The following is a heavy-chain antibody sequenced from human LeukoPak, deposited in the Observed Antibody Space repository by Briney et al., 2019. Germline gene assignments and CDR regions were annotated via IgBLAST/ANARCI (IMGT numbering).Heavy chain of an antibody. CDR3: ARYRYSGYDDAFDV. CDR1: GAPISSGNYY. CDR2: LHTTGGT. D-gene: IGHD5-12*01. V-gene: IGHV4-61*02. J-gene: IGHJ3*01. Sequence: PSETLSLTCIVSGAPISSGNYYWTWIRQPAGKGLEWIGRLHTTGGTNYNPSFKSRLSISGDTSKNQFSLQLSSVTAADTAVYYCARYRYSGYDDAFDVWGQGTMVTVSS.